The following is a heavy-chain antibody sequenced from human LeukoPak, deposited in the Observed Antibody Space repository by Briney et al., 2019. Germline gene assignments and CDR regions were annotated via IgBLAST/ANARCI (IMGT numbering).Heavy chain of an antibody. Sequence: ASVKVSCKASGYTFTSCWIQWVRQAPGQGLEWMGLVNCDDGSTAYAPKFQGRVIMTRDTSTSTAYMDLSSLRSDDTAVCHCARAPRNSSTMLDFWGQGTLVSVSS. CDR1: GYTFTSCW. CDR2: VNCDDGST. J-gene: IGHJ4*02. CDR3: ARAPRNSSTMLDF. V-gene: IGHV1-46*01. D-gene: IGHD6-13*01.